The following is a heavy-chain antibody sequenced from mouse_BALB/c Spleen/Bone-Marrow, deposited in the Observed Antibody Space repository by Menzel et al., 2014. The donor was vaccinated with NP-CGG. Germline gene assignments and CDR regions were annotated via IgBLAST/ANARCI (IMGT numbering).Heavy chain of an antibody. Sequence: EVKLVESGGGLVQPGGSLKPSCAASGFDFSRYWMSWVRQAPGKGLEWIGEINPDSNTINYTPSLKDKFIISRDNAKNTLYLQMSKVRSEDTALYYCARLNYYGNLFVWGAGTTVTVSS. D-gene: IGHD1-1*01. CDR3: ARLNYYGNLFV. CDR1: GFDFSRYW. CDR2: INPDSNTI. J-gene: IGHJ1*01. V-gene: IGHV4-1*02.